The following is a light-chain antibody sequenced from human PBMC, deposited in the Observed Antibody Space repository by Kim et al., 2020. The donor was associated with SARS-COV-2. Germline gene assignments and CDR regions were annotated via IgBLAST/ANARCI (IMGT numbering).Light chain of an antibody. CDR3: QQYYSDWT. CDR1: QSISSY. CDR2: AAS. J-gene: IGKJ1*01. V-gene: IGKV1-39*01. Sequence: DIQMTQSPSSLSASVGDRVTITCRASQSISSYLNWYQQKPGKAPKLLIYAASSLQSGVPSRFSGSGSGTEFTLTISSLQAEDFATYFCQQYYSDWTFGQGTKVDIK.